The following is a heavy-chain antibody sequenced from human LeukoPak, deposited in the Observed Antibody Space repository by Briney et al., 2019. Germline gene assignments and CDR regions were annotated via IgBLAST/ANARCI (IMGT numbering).Heavy chain of an antibody. Sequence: ASVKVSCKASGYTFTSYGISWVRQAPGQGLEWMGWISAYNGYTNYAQKLQGRVTMTTDTSTSTAYMELRSLRSDDTAVYYCARERRYSSPSFADYWGQGTLVTVSS. D-gene: IGHD6-6*01. CDR3: ARERRYSSPSFADY. V-gene: IGHV1-18*01. CDR1: GYTFTSYG. J-gene: IGHJ4*02. CDR2: ISAYNGYT.